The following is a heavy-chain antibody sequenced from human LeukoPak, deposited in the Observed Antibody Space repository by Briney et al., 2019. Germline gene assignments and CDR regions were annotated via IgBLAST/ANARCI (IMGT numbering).Heavy chain of an antibody. CDR1: GYTFTSNY. V-gene: IGHV1-2*02. CDR3: ARELKDDGFGAEGSLDF. J-gene: IGHJ4*02. Sequence: ASVKVSCKTFGYTFTSNYMQWVRQAPGQGLEWVGWINPNNGGTYYAEKFQGRVTMTRDTSAYTVYMELDRLRYDDTAVYFCARELKDDGFGAEGSLDFWGQGTLVTVSS. CDR2: INPNNGGT. D-gene: IGHD3-10*01.